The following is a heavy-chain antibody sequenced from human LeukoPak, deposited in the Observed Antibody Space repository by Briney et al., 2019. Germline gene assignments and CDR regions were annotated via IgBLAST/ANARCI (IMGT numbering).Heavy chain of an antibody. D-gene: IGHD6-13*01. V-gene: IGHV3-11*04. CDR2: VSNSDSNR. CDR3: ANRGSSWYYFDN. J-gene: IGHJ4*02. Sequence: PGGSLRLSCADSGFTFSDHYMTWIRQAPGKGLEWISDVSNSDSNRAYADSVKGRFTISRDNSKNTLYLQMNSLRAEDTAVYYCANRGSSWYYFDNWGQGTLVTVSS. CDR1: GFTFSDHY.